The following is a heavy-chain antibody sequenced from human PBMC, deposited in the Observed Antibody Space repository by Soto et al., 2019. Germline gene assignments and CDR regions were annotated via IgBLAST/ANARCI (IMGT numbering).Heavy chain of an antibody. D-gene: IGHD6-13*01. CDR2: ISSNSAYI. J-gene: IGHJ5*02. CDR3: TRDASRDSSARGWFDP. CDR1: VFTFRSFT. Sequence: WWSLRLCCSASVFTFRSFTMNWFRQAPGKGLEWVSTISSNSAYIYYTDALRGRLTISRDNAKNSLHLQMNSLRAEDTAVYYCTRDASRDSSARGWFDPWGPGTLVTVSS. V-gene: IGHV3-21*01.